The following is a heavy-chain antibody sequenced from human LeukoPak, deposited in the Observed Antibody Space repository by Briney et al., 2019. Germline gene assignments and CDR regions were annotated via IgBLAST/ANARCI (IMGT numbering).Heavy chain of an antibody. D-gene: IGHD6-19*01. CDR1: GGSISSGDYY. CDR3: ARERPSSGWSPRGGDFDY. J-gene: IGHJ4*02. Sequence: PSETLSLTCTVSGGSISSGDYYWSWIRQPPGKGLEWIGYIYYSGSTYYNPSLKSRVTISVDTSKNQFSLKLSSVTAADTAVYYCARERPSSGWSPRGGDFDYWGQGTLVTVSS. CDR2: IYYSGST. V-gene: IGHV4-30-4*02.